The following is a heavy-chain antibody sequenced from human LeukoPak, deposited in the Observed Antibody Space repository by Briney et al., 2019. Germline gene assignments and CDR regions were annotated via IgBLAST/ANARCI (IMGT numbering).Heavy chain of an antibody. CDR1: GYTLTELS. CDR3: ATALSSYPFFDY. J-gene: IGHJ4*02. V-gene: IGHV1-24*01. CDR2: FDPEDGET. D-gene: IGHD3-16*01. Sequence: GASVKVSCKVSGYTLTELSMHWVRQAPGKGLEWMGGFDPEDGETIYAQKFQGRVIMTEDTSTDTAYMELSSLRSEDTAVYYCATALSSYPFFDYWGQGTLVTVSS.